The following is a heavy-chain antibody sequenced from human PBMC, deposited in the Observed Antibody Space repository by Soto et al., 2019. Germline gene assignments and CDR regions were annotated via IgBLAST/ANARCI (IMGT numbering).Heavy chain of an antibody. D-gene: IGHD2-15*01. J-gene: IGHJ4*02. CDR1: GGSISSSSYY. CDR2: IYYSGST. Sequence: QLQLQESGPGLVKPSETLSLTCTVSGGSISSSSYYWGWIRQPPGKGLEWIGSIYYSGSTYYNPSLKSRARIXVXPSNDQSSLKLSSVTAADTAVHSCARLVVVVAALAYWGQGALVTVSS. V-gene: IGHV4-39*01. CDR3: ARLVVVVAALAY.